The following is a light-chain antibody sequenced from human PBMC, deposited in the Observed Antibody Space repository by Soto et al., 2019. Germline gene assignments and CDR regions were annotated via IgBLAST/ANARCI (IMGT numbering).Light chain of an antibody. V-gene: IGKV3-11*01. CDR2: DAS. CDR3: QQRDIWPLT. CDR1: QSVSRY. Sequence: EIVLTQSPATLSLSPGERATLSCRASQSVSRYLAWYQQKPGQSPRLLIYDASNRATGIPARFSGSGSGTDFTLTNTSLEPEDFAVYYYQQRDIWPLTFGGGTKVEIK. J-gene: IGKJ4*01.